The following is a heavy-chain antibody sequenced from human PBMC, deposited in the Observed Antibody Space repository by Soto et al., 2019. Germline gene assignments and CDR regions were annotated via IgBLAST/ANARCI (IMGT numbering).Heavy chain of an antibody. CDR3: ARLPPTVADGYNWFDP. CDR2: ISSSGSTI. Sequence: PGGSLRLSCAASGFTFSSYEMNWVRQAPGKGLEWVSYISSSGSTIYYADSVKGRFTISRDNAKNSLYLQMNSLRAEDKAVYYCARLPPTVADGYNWFDPWGQGTLVTVSS. D-gene: IGHD6-19*01. V-gene: IGHV3-48*03. CDR1: GFTFSSYE. J-gene: IGHJ5*02.